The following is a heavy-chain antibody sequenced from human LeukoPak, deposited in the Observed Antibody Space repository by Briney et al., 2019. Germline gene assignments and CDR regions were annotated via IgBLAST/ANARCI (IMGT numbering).Heavy chain of an antibody. CDR3: ARDRGSTIFDY. CDR2: INSDGSST. CDR1: GFTFSSYW. V-gene: IGHV3-74*01. Sequence: GGSLRLSCAASGFTFSSYWMHWVRQAPGKGLVWVSRINSDGSSTSYADSVKGRFTISRDNAKDTLYLQMNSLRAEDTAVYYCARDRGSTIFDYWGQGTLVTVSS. D-gene: IGHD1-26*01. J-gene: IGHJ4*02.